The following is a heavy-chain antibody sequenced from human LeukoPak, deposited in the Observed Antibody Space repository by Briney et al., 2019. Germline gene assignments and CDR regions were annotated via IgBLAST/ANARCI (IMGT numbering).Heavy chain of an antibody. CDR3: ARRVVVAAAPYYFDY. V-gene: IGHV3-74*01. Sequence: PGGSLRLSCAASGFTFSSYWMHWVRQGPGKGLVWVSRINSDGSSTNYADSVRGRFTISRDNAENTLYLQMNSLRDEDTAVYYCARRVVVAAAPYYFDYWGQGTLVTVSS. J-gene: IGHJ4*02. CDR2: INSDGSST. CDR1: GFTFSSYW. D-gene: IGHD2-2*01.